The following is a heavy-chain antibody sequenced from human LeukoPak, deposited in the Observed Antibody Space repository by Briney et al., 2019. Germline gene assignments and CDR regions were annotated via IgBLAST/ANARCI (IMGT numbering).Heavy chain of an antibody. CDR3: ARQGEDIVVVPAAISDY. J-gene: IGHJ4*02. D-gene: IGHD2-2*02. Sequence: SETLSLTCAVSGYSISSGYYWGWIRQPPGKELEWIGSIYHSGSTYYNPSLKSRVTISVDTSKNQFSLKLSSVTAADTAVYYCARQGEDIVVVPAAISDYWGQGTLVTVSS. V-gene: IGHV4-38-2*01. CDR2: IYHSGST. CDR1: GYSISSGYY.